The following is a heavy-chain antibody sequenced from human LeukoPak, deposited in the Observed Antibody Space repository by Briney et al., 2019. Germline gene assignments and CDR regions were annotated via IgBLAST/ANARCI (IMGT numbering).Heavy chain of an antibody. D-gene: IGHD2-15*01. CDR1: GFTFSDYN. J-gene: IGHJ4*02. CDR3: AREGCSGGSCYYVLPFAVGDVLDY. V-gene: IGHV3-11*01. Sequence: GSLRLSCAASGFTFSDYNMRWIRQAPGKGLEWVSSISRSGSTKYYADSVKGRFTISRDNAKNSLFLQMNSLRAEDTAVYYCAREGCSGGSCYYVLPFAVGDVLDYWGQGTLVTVSS. CDR2: ISRSGSTK.